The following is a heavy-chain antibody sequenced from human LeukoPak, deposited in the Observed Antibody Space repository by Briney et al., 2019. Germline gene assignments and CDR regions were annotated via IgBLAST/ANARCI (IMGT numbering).Heavy chain of an antibody. V-gene: IGHV4-38-2*02. Sequence: SETLSLTCTVSGYSISSGYYWGWIRQPPGKGLEWIGSIYHSGSTYYNPSLKSRVTISVDTSKNQFSLKLSSVTAADTAVYYCARDNSITRNAFDIWGQGTMVTVSS. CDR3: ARDNSITRNAFDI. CDR2: IYHSGST. D-gene: IGHD2/OR15-2a*01. CDR1: GYSISSGYY. J-gene: IGHJ3*02.